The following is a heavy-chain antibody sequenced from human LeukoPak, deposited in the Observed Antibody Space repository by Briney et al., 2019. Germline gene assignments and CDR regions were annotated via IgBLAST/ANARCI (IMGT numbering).Heavy chain of an antibody. CDR1: GGSISSTSYY. CDR2: IYNRGST. V-gene: IGHV4-39*07. D-gene: IGHD1-26*01. J-gene: IGHJ4*02. CDR3: ARNLYSRSSHLDY. Sequence: PSETLSLTCTVSGGSISSTSYYWGWIRQPPGKGLEWIGIIYNRGSTDYNPSLKSRVTISVDTSKNQFSLKLSSVTAADTAVYYCARNLYSRSSHLDYWGQGTLVTVSS.